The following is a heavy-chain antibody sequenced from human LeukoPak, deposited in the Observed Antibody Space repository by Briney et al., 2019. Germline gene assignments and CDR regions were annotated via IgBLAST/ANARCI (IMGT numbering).Heavy chain of an antibody. CDR3: ATSFGATRGY. V-gene: IGHV3-21*06. CDR2: ITTTGGSI. Sequence: GMSLRLSCAASGFSFSSYNMYWVRQAPGQGLEWVSSITTTGGSIYYADSVRGRFTISRDNAKNSLFLHMNTLRIEDTAVYYCATSFGATRGYWGQGILVTVSS. J-gene: IGHJ4*02. D-gene: IGHD3-10*01. CDR1: GFSFSSYN.